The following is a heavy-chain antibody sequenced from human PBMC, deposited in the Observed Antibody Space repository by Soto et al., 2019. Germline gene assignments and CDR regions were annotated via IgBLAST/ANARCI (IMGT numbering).Heavy chain of an antibody. V-gene: IGHV4-34*01. J-gene: IGHJ5*02. CDR3: ARVDIVVVPAATYNWFDP. CDR2: INHSGST. CDR1: GGSFSGYY. Sequence: SETLSLTCAVYGGSFSGYYWSWIRQPPGKGLEWNGEINHSGSTNYNPSLKSRVTISVDTSKNQFSLKLSSVTAADTAVYYCARVDIVVVPAATYNWFDPWGQGTLVTAPQ. D-gene: IGHD2-2*01.